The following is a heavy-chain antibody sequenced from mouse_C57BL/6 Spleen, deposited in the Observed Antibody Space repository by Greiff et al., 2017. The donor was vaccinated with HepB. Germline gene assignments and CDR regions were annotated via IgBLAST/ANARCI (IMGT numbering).Heavy chain of an antibody. Sequence: VQLQQSGAELVKPGASVKMSCKASGYTFTSYWITWVKQRPGQGLAWIGDIYPGSGSTNYNEKFKSKATLTVDTSSSTAYMQLSSLTSEDSAVYYCARSYYGRGAMDYWGQGTSVTVSS. CDR3: ARSYYGRGAMDY. D-gene: IGHD1-1*01. V-gene: IGHV1-55*01. CDR1: GYTFTSYW. J-gene: IGHJ4*01. CDR2: IYPGSGST.